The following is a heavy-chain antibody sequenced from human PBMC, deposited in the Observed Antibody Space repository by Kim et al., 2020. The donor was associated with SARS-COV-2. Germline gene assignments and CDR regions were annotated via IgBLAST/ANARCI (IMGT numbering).Heavy chain of an antibody. J-gene: IGHJ3*02. CDR3: ARARSSGGYFDAFDI. V-gene: IGHV1-69*01. D-gene: IGHD2-15*01. Sequence: QKFQGRVTITADESTSTAYMELSSLRSEDTAVYYCARARSSGGYFDAFDIWGQGTMVTVSS.